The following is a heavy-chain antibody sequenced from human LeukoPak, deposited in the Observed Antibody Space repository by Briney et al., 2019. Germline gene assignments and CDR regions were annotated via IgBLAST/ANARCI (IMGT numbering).Heavy chain of an antibody. Sequence: ASVKVSCKASGYTFTGYYMHWVRQAPGQGLEWMGWINPNSGGTNYAQKFEGRVTMTRDTSITTAYMELRRLTSDDTAVYYCAREGYSGYDLFPPPKGGFDYWGQGTLVTVSS. J-gene: IGHJ4*02. CDR2: INPNSGGT. D-gene: IGHD5-12*01. CDR1: GYTFTGYY. V-gene: IGHV1-2*02. CDR3: AREGYSGYDLFPPPKGGFDY.